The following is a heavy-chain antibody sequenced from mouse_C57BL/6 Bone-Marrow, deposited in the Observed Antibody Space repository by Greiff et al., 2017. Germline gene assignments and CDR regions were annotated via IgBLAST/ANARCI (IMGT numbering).Heavy chain of an antibody. D-gene: IGHD2-2*01. CDR3: ARLAGYPQYYAMDY. Sequence: EVKLQESGPELVKPGASVKIPCKASGYTFTDYNMDWVKQSHGKSLEWIGDINPNNGGTIYNQKFKGKATLTVDKSSSTAYMELRSLTSEDTAVYYCARLAGYPQYYAMDYWGQGTSVTVSS. CDR1: GYTFTDYN. CDR2: INPNNGGT. V-gene: IGHV1-18*01. J-gene: IGHJ4*01.